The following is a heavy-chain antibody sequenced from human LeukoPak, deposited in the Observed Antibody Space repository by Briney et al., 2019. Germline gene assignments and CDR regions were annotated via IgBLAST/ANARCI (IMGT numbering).Heavy chain of an antibody. CDR1: GGSIFSYY. Sequence: SEALSLTCTVSGGSIFSYYWSWIRQPPGKGLEWMGYIYYSGSTNYNPSLKSRVTISVDTSKNQFSLKLSSVTAADTAVYYCAGLGASGNGYLSWFDPWGQGTLVTVSS. J-gene: IGHJ5*02. CDR2: IYYSGST. CDR3: AGLGASGNGYLSWFDP. V-gene: IGHV4-59*01. D-gene: IGHD3-22*01.